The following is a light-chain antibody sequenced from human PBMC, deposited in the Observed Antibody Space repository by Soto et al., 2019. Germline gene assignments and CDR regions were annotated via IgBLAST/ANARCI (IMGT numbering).Light chain of an antibody. V-gene: IGKV3-15*01. Sequence: EIVMTQSPATLSVSPGERATLSCRAGQNIRSNLAWYQQIPGQAPRLLIHGASTRATGIPARFSGSGSGTEFTLTISGLQSEDYAVYYCQQYNNWPPWTFGQGTKVEI. J-gene: IGKJ1*01. CDR1: QNIRSN. CDR2: GAS. CDR3: QQYNNWPPWT.